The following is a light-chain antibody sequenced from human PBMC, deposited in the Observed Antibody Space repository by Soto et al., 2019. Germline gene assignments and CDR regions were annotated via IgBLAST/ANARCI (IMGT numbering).Light chain of an antibody. CDR1: QSISNS. CDR3: QQTFSPPYT. V-gene: IGKV1-39*01. Sequence: DIQMTQSLSSLSASVGDTVTITCRASQSISNSLSWYQQKPGKAPKFLIYVASTLQRGVPSRFSGSGSGTAFTLTISSLQPEDVATYYCQQTFSPPYTFGQGTKLEI. J-gene: IGKJ2*01. CDR2: VAS.